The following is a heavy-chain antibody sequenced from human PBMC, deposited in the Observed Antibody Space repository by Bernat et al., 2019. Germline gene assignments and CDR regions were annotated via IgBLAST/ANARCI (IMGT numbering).Heavy chain of an antibody. D-gene: IGHD2-2*02. V-gene: IGHV3-48*03. Sequence: EVQLVESGGGLVQPGGSLRLSCAASGFTFSSYEMNWVRQAPGKGLEWVSYISSSGSTIYYADSVKGRFTISRDNAKNSLYLQMNSLRAEDTAVYYCARDRRDCSSTSCYNYGMDVWGQGTTVTVSS. CDR3: ARDRRDCSSTSCYNYGMDV. J-gene: IGHJ6*02. CDR1: GFTFSSYE. CDR2: ISSSGSTI.